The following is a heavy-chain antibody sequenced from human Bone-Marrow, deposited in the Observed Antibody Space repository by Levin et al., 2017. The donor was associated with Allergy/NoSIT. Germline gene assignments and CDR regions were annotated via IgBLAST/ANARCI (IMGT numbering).Heavy chain of an antibody. D-gene: IGHD6-13*01. J-gene: IGHJ4*02. V-gene: IGHV3-30*03. CDR2: ISSDGSDK. Sequence: PGASVKVSCAASEFSFNNYGIHWVRQAPGKGLEWVAVISSDGSDKYYADSVKGRFTISRDRSKNTVFLHMNSLRAEDTAVYYCAILGIAAAGVTFWGQGTLVTVSS. CDR3: AILGIAAAGVTF. CDR1: EFSFNNYG.